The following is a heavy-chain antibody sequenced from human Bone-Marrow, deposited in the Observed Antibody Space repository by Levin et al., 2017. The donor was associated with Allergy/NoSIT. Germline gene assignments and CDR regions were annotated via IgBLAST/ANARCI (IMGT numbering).Heavy chain of an antibody. V-gene: IGHV3-11*06. D-gene: IGHD2-15*01. CDR2: TSGTATRHT. J-gene: IGHJ6*03. CDR1: GFTFSDYY. CDR3: AKSSVGYCSGGKCYTHQGHFYYYYMDV. Sequence: GESLKISCAASGFTFSDYYMSWIRQAPGKGLEWISYTSGTATRHTNYADSVKGRFTISRDNAKNALYLQMNSLRAEDTAVYYCAKSSVGYCSGGKCYTHQGHFYYYYMDVWGKGTTVTVSS.